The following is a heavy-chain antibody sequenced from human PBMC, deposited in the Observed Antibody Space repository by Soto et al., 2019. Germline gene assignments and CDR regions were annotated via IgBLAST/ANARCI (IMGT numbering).Heavy chain of an antibody. D-gene: IGHD3-10*01. CDR2: IYHSGST. CDR1: GGSISSSYW. Sequence: QVQLQESGPGLVKPSGTLSLTCAVSGGSISSSYWWSWVRQPPGKGLEWIGEIYHSGSTNYNPSLERRVTMSVAKSKNQFALKLSSVTAADTAVYSCARVAGSYYYGMDVWGQGTTVTVSS. V-gene: IGHV4-4*02. J-gene: IGHJ6*02. CDR3: ARVAGSYYYGMDV.